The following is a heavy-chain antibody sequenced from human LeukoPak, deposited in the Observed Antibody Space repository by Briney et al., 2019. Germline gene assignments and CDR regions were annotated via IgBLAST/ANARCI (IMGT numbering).Heavy chain of an antibody. CDR3: ARDRGMGSGSYYGWFDP. V-gene: IGHV3-30*04. Sequence: GGSLRLSCAASGFTFSSYAMHWVRQAPGKGLEXXXXXSYDGSNKYYADSVKGRFTISRDNSKNTLYLQMNSLRAEDTAVYYCARDRGMGSGSYYGWFDPWGQGTLVTVSS. CDR2: XSYDGSNK. CDR1: GFTFSSYA. D-gene: IGHD3-10*01. J-gene: IGHJ5*02.